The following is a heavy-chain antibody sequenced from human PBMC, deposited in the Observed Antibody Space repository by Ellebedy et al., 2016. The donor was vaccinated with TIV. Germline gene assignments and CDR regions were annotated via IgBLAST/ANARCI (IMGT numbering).Heavy chain of an antibody. CDR2: ISGSGGST. D-gene: IGHD3-16*01. CDR3: AKVPFGWPNFFDY. Sequence: PGGSLRLSCAASGFTFSSYAMSWVRQAPGKGLEWVSGISGSGGSTNYADSVKGRFTISRDKSTNTLYLQMNSLRAEDTAVYYCAKVPFGWPNFFDYWGQGTLVTVSS. V-gene: IGHV3-23*01. CDR1: GFTFSSYA. J-gene: IGHJ4*02.